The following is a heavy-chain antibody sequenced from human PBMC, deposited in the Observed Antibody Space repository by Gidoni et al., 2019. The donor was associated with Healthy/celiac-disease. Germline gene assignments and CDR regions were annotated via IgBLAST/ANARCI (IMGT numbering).Heavy chain of an antibody. CDR1: GGSFRGYY. CDR3: ARASRIAAAGDYYYYGMDV. V-gene: IGHV4-34*01. D-gene: IGHD6-13*01. J-gene: IGHJ6*02. CDR2: INHSGST. Sequence: QVQLQQWGAGLLKPSETLSLTCAVYGGSFRGYYWSWIRQPPGKGLEWIGEINHSGSTNYNPSLKSRVTISVDTSKNQFSLKLSSVTAADTAVYYCARASRIAAAGDYYYYGMDVWGQGTTVTVSS.